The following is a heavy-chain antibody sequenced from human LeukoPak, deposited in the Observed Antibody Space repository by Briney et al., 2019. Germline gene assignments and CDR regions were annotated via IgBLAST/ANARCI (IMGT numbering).Heavy chain of an antibody. CDR3: ARGDTASYYYYYMDV. D-gene: IGHD5-18*01. J-gene: IGHJ6*03. V-gene: IGHV4-39*01. CDR1: GDSISTSNSY. CDR2: IYYTGGT. Sequence: PSETLSLTCTVSGDSISTSNSYWGWIRQPPGEGLEWIGSIYYTGGTYYNTSLKSRVTISVDTSKNQFSLRLNSVTAADTAVYFCARGDTASYYYYYMDVWGKGTTVTVSS.